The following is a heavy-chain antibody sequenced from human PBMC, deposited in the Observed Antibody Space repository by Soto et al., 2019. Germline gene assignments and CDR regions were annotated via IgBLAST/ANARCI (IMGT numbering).Heavy chain of an antibody. CDR3: ARFNWYFDL. Sequence: SETLSLTCTVSGGSINSYYWSWIRQPPGKGLEWIGYIYYSGSTNYNPSLKSRVTISVDTSKNQFSLKLSSVTAADTAVYYCARFNWYFDLWGRGTLVT. CDR2: IYYSGST. J-gene: IGHJ2*01. V-gene: IGHV4-59*08. CDR1: GGSINSYY.